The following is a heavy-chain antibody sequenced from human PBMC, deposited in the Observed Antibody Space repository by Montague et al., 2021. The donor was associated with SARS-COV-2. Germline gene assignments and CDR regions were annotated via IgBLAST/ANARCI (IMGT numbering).Heavy chain of an antibody. CDR2: IYHSGST. D-gene: IGHD6-13*01. CDR3: ARERQLVDPWIYYYYYGMDV. Sequence: SETLSLTCAVSGGSISSSNWWSWVRQPPGKGLEWIGEIYHSGSTNYNPSLKSRVTISVDKSKNQFSLKLSSVTAADTAVYYCARERQLVDPWIYYYYYGMDVWAKGPRSPSP. CDR1: GGSISSSNW. J-gene: IGHJ6*02. V-gene: IGHV4-4*02.